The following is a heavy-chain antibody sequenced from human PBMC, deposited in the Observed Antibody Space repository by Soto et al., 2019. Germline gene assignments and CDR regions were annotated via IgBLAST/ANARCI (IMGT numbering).Heavy chain of an antibody. CDR3: ARDGVGATTYFGYFDY. CDR1: GFSFGGYG. J-gene: IGHJ4*02. CDR2: IRYDGSKE. V-gene: IGHV3-33*01. Sequence: QVQLVESGGGVVQPGRSLRLSCAASGFSFGGYGMHWVRQAPGKGLEWVAVIRYDGSKEYYADSAKGRFTISRDNSKNTLYLQMNSLRAEDTAVYYCARDGVGATTYFGYFDYWGQGTLVTVSS. D-gene: IGHD1-26*01.